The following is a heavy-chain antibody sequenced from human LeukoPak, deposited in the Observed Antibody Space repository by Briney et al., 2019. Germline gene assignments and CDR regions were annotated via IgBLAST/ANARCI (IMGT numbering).Heavy chain of an antibody. V-gene: IGHV3-53*01. CDR1: GFTVSSNY. Sequence: PGGSLRLSCAASGFTVSSNYMSWVRQAPGKGLEWVSVIYSGGSTYYADSVKGRFTISRDNSKNTLYLQMNSLRAEDTAVYYCARVLVEMATNYYYGMDVWGQGTTVTVSS. J-gene: IGHJ6*02. CDR2: IYSGGST. D-gene: IGHD5-24*01. CDR3: ARVLVEMATNYYYGMDV.